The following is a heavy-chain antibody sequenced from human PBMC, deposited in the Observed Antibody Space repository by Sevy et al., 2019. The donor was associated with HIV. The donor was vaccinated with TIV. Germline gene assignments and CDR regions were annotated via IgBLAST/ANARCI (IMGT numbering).Heavy chain of an antibody. Sequence: ASVKVSCKASGYTFTGYYMHWMRQAPGQWLEWMGWINPYSGGPIYAPKFQGRVTLTRDTSISTVYMDLSRLKSDDTAVYYCVRDDRDGYFEYWGQGTLVTVSS. CDR1: GYTFTGYY. CDR3: VRDDRDGYFEY. J-gene: IGHJ4*02. CDR2: INPYSGGP. V-gene: IGHV1-2*02.